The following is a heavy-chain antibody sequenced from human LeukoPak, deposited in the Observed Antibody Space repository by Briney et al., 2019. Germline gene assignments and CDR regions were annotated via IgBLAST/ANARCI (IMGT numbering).Heavy chain of an antibody. CDR3: ARRGANSGSYSHFDL. CDR1: GGSITSYY. Sequence: SETLSLTCTVSGGSITSYYWSWIRQPPGKGLEWIGYIYYSGSTNYNPSLKSRVTISVDTSRNQFSLKLSSVTAADTAVYYCARRGANSGSYSHFDLRGRGTLVTVPS. D-gene: IGHD1-26*01. J-gene: IGHJ2*01. CDR2: IYYSGST. V-gene: IGHV4-59*01.